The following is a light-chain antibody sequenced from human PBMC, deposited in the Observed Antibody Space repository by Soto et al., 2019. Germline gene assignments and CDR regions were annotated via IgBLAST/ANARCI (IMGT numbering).Light chain of an antibody. CDR1: QSVRSNF. Sequence: EIVLTQSPGTLSLSPGERATLSCRASQSVRSNFLAWYQQKPGQAPRLLIYGASNRATGIPDRFSGRGFGTDFTLTISRLEPEDFAVYYCQHSGDFRWTFGQGTKV. CDR3: QHSGDFRWT. CDR2: GAS. V-gene: IGKV3-20*01. J-gene: IGKJ1*01.